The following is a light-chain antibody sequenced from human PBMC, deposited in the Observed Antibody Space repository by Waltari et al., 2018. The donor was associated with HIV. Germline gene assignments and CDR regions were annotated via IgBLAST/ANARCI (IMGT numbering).Light chain of an antibody. V-gene: IGLV3-1*01. Sequence: SYELTQPPSVSVSPGETGSISCSGDQWGEIYACWFQQEPGQSPVMVIYQNNKRPSGIPDRFSGSNSGNTATLTISGTQAMDEADYYCQAWDSSTVVFGTGTKVTVL. CDR1: QWGEIY. J-gene: IGLJ1*01. CDR3: QAWDSSTVV. CDR2: QNN.